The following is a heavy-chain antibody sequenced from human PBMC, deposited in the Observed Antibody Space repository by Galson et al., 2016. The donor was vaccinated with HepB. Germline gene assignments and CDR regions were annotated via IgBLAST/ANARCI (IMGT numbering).Heavy chain of an antibody. CDR3: ARDVGRDGYNFDF. Sequence: SLRLSCATSGFTFSSYWITWVRQAPGKGLEWVANINQDGGETYYVDSVKGRFTISRDNAQKSLFLQMNSLRVEDTALYYCARDVGRDGYNFDFWGQGTLVTVSS. CDR1: GFTFSSYW. D-gene: IGHD5-24*01. J-gene: IGHJ4*02. V-gene: IGHV3-7*01. CDR2: INQDGGET.